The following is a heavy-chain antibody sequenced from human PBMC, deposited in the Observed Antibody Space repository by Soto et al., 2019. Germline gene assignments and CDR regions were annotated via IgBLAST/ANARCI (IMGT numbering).Heavy chain of an antibody. CDR2: ISYAGDYK. J-gene: IGHJ4*02. CDR3: AREPWGCSGSAKHFDY. D-gene: IGHD6-25*01. CDR1: GFNFRGFT. V-gene: IGHV3-30-3*01. Sequence: QVHLVESGGGVVQPGGSLRLSCAASGFNFRGFTMHWVRQAPDKGLEWLSVISYAGDYKNYADSVRGRISISRDNSKNTLFLQMNSLRPDDTAVYFCAREPWGCSGSAKHFDYWGQGSLVIVSS.